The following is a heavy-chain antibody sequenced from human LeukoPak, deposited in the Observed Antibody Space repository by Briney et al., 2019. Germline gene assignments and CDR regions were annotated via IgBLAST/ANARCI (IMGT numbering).Heavy chain of an antibody. CDR3: ATGGSSGWYLALTNYYYYGMDV. D-gene: IGHD6-19*01. Sequence: ASVKVSCRASGYTFTSYDINWVRQATGQGLEWMGWMNPNSGNTGYAQKFQGRVTMTRNTSISTAYMELSSLRSEDTAVYYCATGGSSGWYLALTNYYYYGMDVWGQGTTVTVSS. CDR2: MNPNSGNT. CDR1: GYTFTSYD. J-gene: IGHJ6*02. V-gene: IGHV1-8*01.